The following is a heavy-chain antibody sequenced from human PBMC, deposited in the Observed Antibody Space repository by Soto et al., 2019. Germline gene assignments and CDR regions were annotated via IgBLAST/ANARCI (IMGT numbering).Heavy chain of an antibody. CDR3: ARGAGGRTLYYYYGMDV. J-gene: IGHJ6*02. CDR2: IWYDGSNK. Sequence: QVQLVESGGGVVQPGRSLRLSCAASGFTFSSYGMHWVRQAPGKGLEWVAVIWYDGSNKYYADSVKDRFTISRDNSKNTLYLQMNSLSAEDTAVYYCARGAGGRTLYYYYGMDVWGQGTTVTVSS. V-gene: IGHV3-33*01. D-gene: IGHD2-8*02. CDR1: GFTFSSYG.